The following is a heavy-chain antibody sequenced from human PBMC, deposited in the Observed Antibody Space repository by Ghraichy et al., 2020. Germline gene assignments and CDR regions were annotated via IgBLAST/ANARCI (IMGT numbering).Heavy chain of an antibody. J-gene: IGHJ4*02. Sequence: GGSLRLSCAASGFTFSSYSMNWVRQAPGKGLEWVSSISSSSSYIYYADSVKGRFTISRDNAKNSLYLQMNSLRAEDTAVYYCARDRTFGGFDYWGQGTLVTVSS. D-gene: IGHD3-16*01. CDR2: ISSSSSYI. V-gene: IGHV3-21*01. CDR1: GFTFSSYS. CDR3: ARDRTFGGFDY.